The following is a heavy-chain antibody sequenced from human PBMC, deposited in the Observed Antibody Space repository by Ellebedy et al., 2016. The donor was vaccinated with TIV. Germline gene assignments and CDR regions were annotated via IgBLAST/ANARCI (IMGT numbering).Heavy chain of an antibody. Sequence: GESLKISXAASGFTFSSYWMQWVRQAPGKGLEWVANIKQDGSAKYYVDSVKGRFTISRDNAKNSQYLQMNSLRVEDTAVYYCARDWQWAFDPWGQGTLVTVSS. CDR2: IKQDGSAK. V-gene: IGHV3-7*01. CDR3: ARDWQWAFDP. D-gene: IGHD2-8*01. J-gene: IGHJ5*02. CDR1: GFTFSSYW.